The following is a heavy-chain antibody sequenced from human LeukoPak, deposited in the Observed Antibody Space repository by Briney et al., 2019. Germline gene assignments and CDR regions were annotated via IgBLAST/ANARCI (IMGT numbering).Heavy chain of an antibody. V-gene: IGHV3-23*01. CDR2: ISGGDGTT. D-gene: IGHD2-8*01. Sequence: GGSLRLSCAASGFTFSYYDMSWVRQAPGKGLEWVSAISGGDGTTYYADSVKGRFTISRDNSKNTLYLQMNSLRAEDTAVDYCAKDHTVSISYYFDYWGQGTLVTVSS. J-gene: IGHJ4*02. CDR1: GFTFSYYD. CDR3: AKDHTVSISYYFDY.